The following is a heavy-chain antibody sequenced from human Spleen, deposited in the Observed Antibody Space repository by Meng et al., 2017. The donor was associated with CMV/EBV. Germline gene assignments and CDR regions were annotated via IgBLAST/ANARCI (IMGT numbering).Heavy chain of an antibody. D-gene: IGHD1-26*01. J-gene: IGHJ4*02. CDR1: GFTFSSYA. Sequence: GESLKISCAASGFTFSSYAMSWVRQAPGKGLEWVSVIYSGGSSTYYADSVKGRFTISRDNAQNSLYLQMNSLRAEDTAVYYCARREVWDYWGQGALVTVSS. CDR2: IYSGGSST. CDR3: ARREVWDY. V-gene: IGHV3-23*03.